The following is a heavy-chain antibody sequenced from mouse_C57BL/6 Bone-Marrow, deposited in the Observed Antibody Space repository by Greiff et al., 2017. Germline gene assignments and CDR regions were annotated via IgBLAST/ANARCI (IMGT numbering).Heavy chain of an antibody. CDR3: ARGYSGDFDY. CDR2: ISYDGSN. Sequence: EVQLQESGPGLVKPSQSLSLTCSVTGYSITSGYYWNWIRQFPGNKLEWMGYISYDGSNNYNPSLKKRISITRDTSKNQFFLKLNSVTTEDTATYYCARGYSGDFDYWGQGTTLTVSS. V-gene: IGHV3-6*01. D-gene: IGHD2-12*01. J-gene: IGHJ2*01. CDR1: GYSITSGYY.